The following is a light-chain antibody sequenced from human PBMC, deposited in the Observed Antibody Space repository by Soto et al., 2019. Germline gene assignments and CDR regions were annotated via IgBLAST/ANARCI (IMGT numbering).Light chain of an antibody. Sequence: DIQMTQSPSDMSASVGDRVTITCRASQDVSNFLVWFQQRPGKVPKRLMYSANRLESGVPSRFSGSGSGTEFTLTISSLQPDYFATHHSLKPTSYPRTFGQGTQFDIK. CDR1: QDVSNF. V-gene: IGKV1-17*03. J-gene: IGKJ1*01. CDR3: LKPTSYPRT. CDR2: SAN.